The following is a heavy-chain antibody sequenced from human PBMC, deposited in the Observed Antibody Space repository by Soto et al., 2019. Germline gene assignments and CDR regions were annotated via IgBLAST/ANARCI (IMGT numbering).Heavy chain of an antibody. V-gene: IGHV4-38-2*01. CDR2: IYHGGST. CDR1: GYSISRGYY. CDR3: ARVGPWVPYYYDSSPYTFENWFDP. Sequence: PSETLSLTCAVSGYSISRGYYWGWHRQPPGKGREGIGSIYHGGSTYYNPSLNSRVTLSIDMTNNHVSLILNSVTAADTAVYYCARVGPWVPYYYDSSPYTFENWFDPWGQGTLVTVSS. J-gene: IGHJ5*02. D-gene: IGHD3-22*01.